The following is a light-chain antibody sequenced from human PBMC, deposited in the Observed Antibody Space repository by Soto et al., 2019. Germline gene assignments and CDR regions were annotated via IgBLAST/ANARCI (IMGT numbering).Light chain of an antibody. J-gene: IGLJ1*01. CDR2: DVS. CDR1: SSDVGGYNY. CDR3: CSYAGSYTYV. Sequence: QSALTQPRSVSGSPGQSVTISCTGTSSDVGGYNYVSWYQQHPGKAPKFMIYDVSKRPSGAPDRFSGSKSGNTASLTISGLQAEDEADYYCCSYAGSYTYVFGTGTKVTVL. V-gene: IGLV2-11*01.